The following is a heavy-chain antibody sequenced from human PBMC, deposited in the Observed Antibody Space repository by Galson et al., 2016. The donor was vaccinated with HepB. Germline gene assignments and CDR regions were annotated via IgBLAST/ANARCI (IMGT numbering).Heavy chain of an antibody. CDR1: GFSLSTTGLR. J-gene: IGHJ4*02. D-gene: IGHD3-3*01. CDR3: ARMVHHRLEFDY. V-gene: IGHV2-70*04. CDR2: IDWDDDK. Sequence: PALVKPTQTLTLTCTFSGFSLSTTGLRVSWIRQPPGKALEWLARIDWDDDKFYSTSLKTRLTISKDTSKNQVVLTMTNMDPVDTATYYCARMVHHRLEFDYWGQGTLVTVSS.